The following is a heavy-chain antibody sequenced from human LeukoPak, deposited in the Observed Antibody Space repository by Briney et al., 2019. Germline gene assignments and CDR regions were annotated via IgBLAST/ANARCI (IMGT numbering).Heavy chain of an antibody. Sequence: SETLSLTCTVSGGSISSYYWSWVRQPAGKGLEWIGRIYASVNTNYNPSLKGRVTMTVDTSKNQFSLNLSSVTAADTAVYYCARGRGSSWYYFDSWGQGTLVTVSS. D-gene: IGHD6-13*01. CDR1: GGSISSYY. CDR2: IYASVNT. V-gene: IGHV4-4*07. CDR3: ARGRGSSWYYFDS. J-gene: IGHJ4*02.